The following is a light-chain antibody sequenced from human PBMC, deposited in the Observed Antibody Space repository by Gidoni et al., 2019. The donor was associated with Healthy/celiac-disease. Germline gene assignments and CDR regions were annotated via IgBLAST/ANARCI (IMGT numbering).Light chain of an antibody. CDR2: KAS. CDR3: QQYNSYPLT. Sequence: DIQMTQYPSTLSASVGARVTITCRASQSISSWLAWYQQKPGKAPKLLIYKASSLESGVPSRFSGSGSGTEFTLTISILQPDDFATYYCQQYNSYPLTFGGGTKVEIK. V-gene: IGKV1-5*03. J-gene: IGKJ4*01. CDR1: QSISSW.